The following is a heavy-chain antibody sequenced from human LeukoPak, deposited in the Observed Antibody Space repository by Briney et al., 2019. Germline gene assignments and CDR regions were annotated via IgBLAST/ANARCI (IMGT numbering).Heavy chain of an antibody. CDR3: ATLAGDGYLNLNY. CDR1: GYTFTSYG. Sequence: ASVKVSCKASGYTFTSYGISWVRQAPGQGLEWMGWISAYNGNTNYAQKLQGRVTMARDMSTSTVYMELSSLRSEDTAVYYCATLAGDGYLNLNYWGQGTLVTVSS. D-gene: IGHD5-24*01. J-gene: IGHJ4*02. CDR2: ISAYNGNT. V-gene: IGHV1-18*01.